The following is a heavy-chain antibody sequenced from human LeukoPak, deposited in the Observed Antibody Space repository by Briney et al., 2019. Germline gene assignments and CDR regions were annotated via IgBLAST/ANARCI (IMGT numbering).Heavy chain of an antibody. CDR2: INPNSGDT. CDR1: GYTFTGYY. V-gene: IGHV1-2*02. J-gene: IGHJ3*02. D-gene: IGHD6-13*01. CDR3: ARVRVFLSDAFDI. Sequence: ASVKVSCKASGYTFTGYYMNWVRQAPGQGLEWMGWINPNSGDTNSAQKFQGRVTMTRDTSISTAYMELSRLRSDDTAVYYCARVRVFLSDAFDIWGQGTMVTVSS.